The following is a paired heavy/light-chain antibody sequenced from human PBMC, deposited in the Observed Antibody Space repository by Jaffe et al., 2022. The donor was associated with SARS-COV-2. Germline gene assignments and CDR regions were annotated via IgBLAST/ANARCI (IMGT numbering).Heavy chain of an antibody. CDR3: ASPNSGAMQYFDY. V-gene: IGHV4-39*02. J-gene: IGHJ4*02. CDR2: ISYSGRT. D-gene: IGHD1-26*01. Sequence: QLQLQESGPGLVKPSETLSLICTVSGDSISSTSYYWGWIRQPPGKGLEWIASISYSGRTSYNPSLKSRVTISVDTSKSHFSLNLTSVTAADTAVYYCASPNSGAMQYFDYWGQGILVTVSS. CDR1: GDSISSTSYY.
Light chain of an antibody. J-gene: IGLJ2*01. CDR2: DVT. CDR3: CSYAGSYTLV. V-gene: IGLV2-11*01. CDR1: SSDVGGYNY. Sequence: QSALTQPRSVSGSPGQSVTISCTGTSSDVGGYNYVSWYQQHPGKAPKLIIYDVTGWPSGLPDRFSGSKSGNTASLTISGLQAEDEADYYCCSYAGSYTLVCGGGTKVTVL.